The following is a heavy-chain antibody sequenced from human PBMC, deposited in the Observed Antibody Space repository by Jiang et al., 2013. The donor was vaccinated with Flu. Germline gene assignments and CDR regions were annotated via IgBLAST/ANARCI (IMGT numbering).Heavy chain of an antibody. CDR3: ARHGQTTSDFDY. D-gene: IGHD1-7*01. J-gene: IGHJ4*02. CDR2: ISYSGST. CDR1: VAPSAVVVTT. Sequence: LLKAFGDPVPHPALSLVAPSAVVVTTGAGSASPQGRGWEWIGSISYSGSTYYNPSLKSRVTISADTSKNQFSLKLSSVTAADTAVYYCARHGQTTSDFDYWGQGTLVTVSS. V-gene: IGHV4-39*01.